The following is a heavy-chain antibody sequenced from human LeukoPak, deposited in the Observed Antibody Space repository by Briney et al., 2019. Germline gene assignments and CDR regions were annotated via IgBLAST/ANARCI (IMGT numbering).Heavy chain of an antibody. J-gene: IGHJ3*02. CDR3: ARDRDQWLEAFDI. Sequence: GGSLRLSCAASGFTDYGMSWVRQAPGKGLEWVSGINWNGGTTTYADSVKGRFTISRDNAKNSLYLQMNSLRAEDTAFYYCARDRDQWLEAFDIWGQGTMVTVSS. D-gene: IGHD6-19*01. CDR1: GFTDYG. CDR2: INWNGGTT. V-gene: IGHV3-20*04.